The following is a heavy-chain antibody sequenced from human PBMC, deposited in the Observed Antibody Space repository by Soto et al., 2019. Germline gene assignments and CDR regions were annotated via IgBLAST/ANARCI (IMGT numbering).Heavy chain of an antibody. CDR3: ARVPPIPGRRSVPGYYYYGMDV. Sequence: QVQLVQSGAEVKKPGSSVKVSCKASGGTFSSYTISWVRQAPGQGLEWMGRIIPILGIANYAQKFQGRVTITADKSTSTAYMELSSLRSEDTAVYYCARVPPIPGRRSVPGYYYYGMDVWGQGTTVTVSS. D-gene: IGHD1-26*01. CDR1: GGTFSSYT. J-gene: IGHJ6*02. V-gene: IGHV1-69*02. CDR2: IIPILGIA.